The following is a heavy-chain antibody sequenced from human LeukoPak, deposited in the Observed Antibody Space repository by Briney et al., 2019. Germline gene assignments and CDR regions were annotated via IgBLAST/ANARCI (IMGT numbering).Heavy chain of an antibody. V-gene: IGHV1-18*01. CDR1: SYTFTSYG. CDR3: AREYDSSGYYYSFDY. J-gene: IGHJ4*02. Sequence: ASVKVSCKASSYTFTSYGINWVRQAPGQGLEWMGWVSGYNGNTNYAQKFLGRVTMTTDTSTNTAYMELRSLRSDDTAVYYCAREYDSSGYYYSFDYRGQGTLVTVSS. D-gene: IGHD3-22*01. CDR2: VSGYNGNT.